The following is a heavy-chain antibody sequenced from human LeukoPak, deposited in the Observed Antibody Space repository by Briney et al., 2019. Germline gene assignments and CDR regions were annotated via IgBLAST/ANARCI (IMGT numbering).Heavy chain of an antibody. Sequence: GGSLRLSCAASGFTFSPSAMSWVRQAPGKGLQWVSGIGGDSRTHYTDSVEGRFTISRDNSKNVLYLQMDNLRVEDTAVYYCANPDSFDYWGQGTLVTVSS. V-gene: IGHV3-23*01. J-gene: IGHJ4*02. CDR2: IGGDSRT. CDR1: GFTFSPSA. CDR3: ANPDSFDY.